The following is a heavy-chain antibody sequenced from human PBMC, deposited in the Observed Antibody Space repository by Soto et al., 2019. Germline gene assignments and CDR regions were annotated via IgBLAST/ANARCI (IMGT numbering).Heavy chain of an antibody. Sequence: ASVKVSCKASGYTFTNNDVSWVRQATGQGLEWMGWMNPGSGDTGYAQKFQGRLTMTRDISIATAYMELNSLTSEDTAIYYCATGAAGVAAHVIWGQGTLVTVSS. CDR2: MNPGSGDT. CDR3: ATGAAGVAAHVI. CDR1: GYTFTNND. J-gene: IGHJ4*02. D-gene: IGHD6-13*01. V-gene: IGHV1-8*01.